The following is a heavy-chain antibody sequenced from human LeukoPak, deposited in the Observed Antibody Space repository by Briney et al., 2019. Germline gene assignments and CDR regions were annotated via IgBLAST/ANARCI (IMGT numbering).Heavy chain of an antibody. CDR2: IHYSGST. V-gene: IGHV4-39*01. CDR1: GGSIRRTGYN. Sequence: PSETLSLTCFVSGGSIRRTGYNWNWIRQPPGKGLEWIGSIHYSGSTNYNPSLKSRVTISVDTSKNQFSLKLAAVTAADTAVYFCMRMGSVVNDDDYWGQGSLVTVSS. J-gene: IGHJ4*02. CDR3: MRMGSVVNDDDY. D-gene: IGHD3-22*01.